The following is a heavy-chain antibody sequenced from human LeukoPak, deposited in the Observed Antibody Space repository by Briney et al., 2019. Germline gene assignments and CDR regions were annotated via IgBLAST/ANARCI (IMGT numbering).Heavy chain of an antibody. CDR2: LSPNSGDT. J-gene: IGHJ4*02. CDR1: GYTFTGYH. CDR3: ARATDISSWYLAY. Sequence: ASVKVSCNASGYTFTGYHNHWVRQAPGKELEGRGWLSPNSGDTKFPQKFQGRVTVTRDTSISTAYMELSRLTSDGTAVYYCARATDISSWYLAYWGQGTLVTVSS. V-gene: IGHV1-2*02. D-gene: IGHD6-13*01.